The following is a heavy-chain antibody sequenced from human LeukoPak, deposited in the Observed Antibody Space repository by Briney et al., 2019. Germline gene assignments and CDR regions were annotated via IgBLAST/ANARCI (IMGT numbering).Heavy chain of an antibody. V-gene: IGHV3-21*01. CDR1: GFTFSSYS. CDR3: ARDLYGDYVVSYYYYYGMDV. Sequence: PGGSLRLSCAASGFTFSSYSMNWVRQAPGKGLEWVSSISSSSYIYYADSVKGRFTISRDNAKNSLYLQMNSLRAEDTAVYYCARDLYGDYVVSYYYYYGMDVWGQGTTVTVSS. CDR2: ISSSSYI. J-gene: IGHJ6*02. D-gene: IGHD4-17*01.